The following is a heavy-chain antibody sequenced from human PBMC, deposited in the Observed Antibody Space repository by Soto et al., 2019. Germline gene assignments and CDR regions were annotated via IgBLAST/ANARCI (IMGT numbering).Heavy chain of an antibody. CDR2: INHSGST. CDR1: GGSFSGYY. J-gene: IGHJ6*03. D-gene: IGHD2-21*01. V-gene: IGHV4-34*01. CDR3: ARGLTDRSIANPGKAQVHMDV. Sequence: SETLSLTCAVYGGSFSGYYWSWIRQPPGKGLEWIGEINHSGSTNYNPSLKSRVTISVDTSKNQFSLKLSSVTAADTAVYYCARGLTDRSIANPGKAQVHMDVWGKGTTVTV.